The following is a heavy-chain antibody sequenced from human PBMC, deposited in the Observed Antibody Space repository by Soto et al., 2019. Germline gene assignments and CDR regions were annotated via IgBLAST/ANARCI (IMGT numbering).Heavy chain of an antibody. CDR3: ASGVAASHFYYYYMDV. Sequence: PGGSLRVSCAASGFTFSDYYMSWIRQAPGKGLEWVSYISGSGSTIYYADSVKGRFTISRDNAKNSPHLQMNSLRAEDTAVYYCASGVAASHFYYYYMDVWGKGTTVTVPS. J-gene: IGHJ6*03. D-gene: IGHD2-15*01. V-gene: IGHV3-11*01. CDR2: ISGSGSTI. CDR1: GFTFSDYY.